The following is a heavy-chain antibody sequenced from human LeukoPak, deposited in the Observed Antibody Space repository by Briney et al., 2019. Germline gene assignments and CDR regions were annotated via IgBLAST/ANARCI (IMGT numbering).Heavy chain of an antibody. Sequence: ASVRVSCKASGYTFTVYYMHWVRQAPGQGLEWMGWINPNSGGTNYAQKFQGRVTMTRDTSISTAYMELSRLRSDDTAVYYCARPYGDYDDNWFDPWGQGTLVTVSS. CDR3: ARPYGDYDDNWFDP. V-gene: IGHV1-2*02. CDR1: GYTFTVYY. CDR2: INPNSGGT. J-gene: IGHJ5*02. D-gene: IGHD4-17*01.